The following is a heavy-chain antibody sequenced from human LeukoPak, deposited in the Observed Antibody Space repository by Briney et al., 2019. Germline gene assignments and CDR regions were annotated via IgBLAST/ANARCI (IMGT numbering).Heavy chain of an antibody. D-gene: IGHD1-26*01. Sequence: ASVKVSRKASGYSFTGYYLHWVRQAPGQGLEWMGWINCNSGATNYAQKFQGRVTMTRDTSISTVYMELNSLGSDDTAIYYCARVLETGIVGFAHWGQGTLVTVSS. CDR3: ARVLETGIVGFAH. V-gene: IGHV1-2*02. CDR2: INCNSGAT. J-gene: IGHJ4*02. CDR1: GYSFTGYY.